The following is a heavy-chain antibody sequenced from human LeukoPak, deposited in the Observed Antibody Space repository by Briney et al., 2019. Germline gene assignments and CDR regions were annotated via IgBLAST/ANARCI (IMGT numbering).Heavy chain of an antibody. CDR2: IIPIFGTA. Sequence: SVKVSCKASGGTFSSYAISWVRRAPGQGLEWMGGIIPIFGTANYAQKFQGRVTITADESTSTAYMELSSLRSEDTAVYYCARPHVDTAMLEAFDIWGQGTMVTVSS. J-gene: IGHJ3*02. CDR3: ARPHVDTAMLEAFDI. D-gene: IGHD5-18*01. V-gene: IGHV1-69*13. CDR1: GGTFSSYA.